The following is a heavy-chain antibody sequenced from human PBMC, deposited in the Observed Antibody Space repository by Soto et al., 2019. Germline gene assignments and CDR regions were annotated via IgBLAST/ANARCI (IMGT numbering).Heavy chain of an antibody. Sequence: SETLSLTCAVYGGSFSGYYWSWIRQPPGKGLEWIGEINHSGSTNYNPSLKSRVTISVDTSKNQFSLKLSSVTAADTAVYYCARWGLGNRYCSGGSCYDYWGQGTLVTVSS. CDR3: ARWGLGNRYCSGGSCYDY. CDR1: GGSFSGYY. D-gene: IGHD2-15*01. V-gene: IGHV4-34*01. J-gene: IGHJ4*02. CDR2: INHSGST.